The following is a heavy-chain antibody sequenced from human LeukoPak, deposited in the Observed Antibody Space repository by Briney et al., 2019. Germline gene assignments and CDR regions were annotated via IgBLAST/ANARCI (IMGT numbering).Heavy chain of an antibody. CDR3: ARVHRYSSTWDSFDY. D-gene: IGHD6-13*01. J-gene: IGHJ4*02. CDR2: IKPDGSEN. CDR1: GFIFNHYW. Sequence: GGSLRLSCAASGFIFNHYWMTWVRHTPGKGLECVASIKPDGSENYYVDSVKGRFTISRDNAKNSLYLQMNSLRAEDTALYHCARVHRYSSTWDSFDYWGQGTLVTVSS. V-gene: IGHV3-7*03.